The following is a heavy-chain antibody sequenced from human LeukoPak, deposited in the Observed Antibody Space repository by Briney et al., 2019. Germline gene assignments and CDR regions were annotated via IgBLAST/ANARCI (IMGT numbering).Heavy chain of an antibody. CDR2: ISYTGST. CDR1: GDSITNSS. Sequence: SETLSLTCTVSGDSITNSSWTWIRQSPGKGLEWIGSISYTGSTNYSPSLKTRVSMSVDTSKNQFSLKLTSVTAADTSVYYCARRARRWRQSTPSYYFDYWGQGTLVTVSS. J-gene: IGHJ4*02. V-gene: IGHV4-59*08. CDR3: ARRARRWRQSTPSYYFDY. D-gene: IGHD5-24*01.